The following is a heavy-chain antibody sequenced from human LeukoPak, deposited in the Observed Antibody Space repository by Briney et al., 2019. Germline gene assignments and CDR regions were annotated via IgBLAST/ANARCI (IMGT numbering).Heavy chain of an antibody. D-gene: IGHD1-26*01. CDR1: GFTFSAYG. V-gene: IGHV3-30*03. J-gene: IGHJ4*02. CDR3: ARIVGATWNYFDY. CDR2: ISYDGSNK. Sequence: GGSLRLSCAASGFTFSAYGMHWVRQAPGKGLEWVAVISYDGSNKYYADSVKGRFTISRDNSKNTLYLQMNSLRAEDTAVYYCARIVGATWNYFDYWGQGTLVTVSS.